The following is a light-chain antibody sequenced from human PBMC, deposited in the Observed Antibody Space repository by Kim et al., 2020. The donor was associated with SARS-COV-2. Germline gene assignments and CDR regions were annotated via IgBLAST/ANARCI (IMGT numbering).Light chain of an antibody. V-gene: IGLV2-8*01. Sequence: GQAVTSSCTGTSSDVSGSNYVSWYQQHPGKAPKLMIYEVSKRPSGVPDRFSGSKSGNTASLTVSGLQAEDEADYYCSSYAGSNRDVFGTGTKVTVL. J-gene: IGLJ1*01. CDR1: SSDVSGSNY. CDR3: SSYAGSNRDV. CDR2: EVS.